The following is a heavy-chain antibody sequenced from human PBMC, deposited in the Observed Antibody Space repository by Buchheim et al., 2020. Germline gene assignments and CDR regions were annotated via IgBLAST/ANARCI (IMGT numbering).Heavy chain of an antibody. CDR2: IYYSGST. Sequence: QVQLQESGPGLVKPSQTLSLTCTVSGGSISSGGYYWSWIRQHPGKGLEWIGNIYYSGSTYYNPSLKSRVTISVETSKNQFSLKLSSVTAADTAVYYCARGSGVVPAATVNWFDPWGQGTL. CDR1: GGSISSGGYY. J-gene: IGHJ5*02. D-gene: IGHD2-2*01. CDR3: ARGSGVVPAATVNWFDP. V-gene: IGHV4-31*03.